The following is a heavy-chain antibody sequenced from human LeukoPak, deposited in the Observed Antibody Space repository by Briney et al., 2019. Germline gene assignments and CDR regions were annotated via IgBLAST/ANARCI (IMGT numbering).Heavy chain of an antibody. J-gene: IGHJ3*02. V-gene: IGHV3-23*01. CDR2: ISGSGGST. Sequence: GGSLRLSCAASGFSFSDHYMSWIRQAPGKGLEWVSAISGSGGSTYYADPVKGRFTISRDNSKNTLYLQMNSLRAEDTAVYYCAKDGARQYDFWSGYSHDAFDIWGQGTMVTVSS. CDR1: GFSFSDHY. CDR3: AKDGARQYDFWSGYSHDAFDI. D-gene: IGHD3-3*01.